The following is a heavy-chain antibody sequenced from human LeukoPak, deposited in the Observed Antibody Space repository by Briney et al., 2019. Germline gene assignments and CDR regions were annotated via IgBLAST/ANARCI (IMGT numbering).Heavy chain of an antibody. Sequence: SEALSLTCTVSGGSISSYYWSWIRQSPGKGLECIGYIHYTGSTNYNPSLKSRVTISVETSKNQFSLKLKSVTAADTAVYYCARGGYYGSGNDFRFDPWGQGTLVTVSS. CDR3: ARGGYYGSGNDFRFDP. CDR2: IHYTGST. V-gene: IGHV4-59*01. D-gene: IGHD3-10*01. CDR1: GGSISSYY. J-gene: IGHJ5*02.